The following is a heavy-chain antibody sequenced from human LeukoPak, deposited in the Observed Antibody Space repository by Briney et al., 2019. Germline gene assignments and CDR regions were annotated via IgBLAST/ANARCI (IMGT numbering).Heavy chain of an antibody. Sequence: GGSLRLSCAASGFTFSSYAMHWVRQAPGKGLEWVAVISYDGSNKYYADSVKGRFTISRDNSKNTLYLQMNSLRAEDTAVYYCARENWNDDKDAFDIWGQGTMVTVSS. V-gene: IGHV3-30-3*01. CDR1: GFTFSSYA. J-gene: IGHJ3*02. CDR3: ARENWNDDKDAFDI. CDR2: ISYDGSNK. D-gene: IGHD1-1*01.